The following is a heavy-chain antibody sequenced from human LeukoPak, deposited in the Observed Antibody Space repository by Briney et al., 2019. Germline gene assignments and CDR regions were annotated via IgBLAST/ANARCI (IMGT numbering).Heavy chain of an antibody. Sequence: ASVKVSCKASGGTFSRSAISWVRQAPGQGLEWMGGIIPIFGTANYAQTLQGRVTITADESTRTAYMELSSLRSEDTAVYYCATVVPAAYDGFDIWGQGTMVTVSS. V-gene: IGHV1-69*01. CDR1: GGTFSRSA. CDR2: IIPIFGTA. D-gene: IGHD2-2*01. J-gene: IGHJ3*02. CDR3: ATVVPAAYDGFDI.